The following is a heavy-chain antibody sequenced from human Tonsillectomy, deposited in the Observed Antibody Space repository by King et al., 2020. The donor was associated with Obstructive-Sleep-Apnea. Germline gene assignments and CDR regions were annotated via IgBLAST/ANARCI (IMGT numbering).Heavy chain of an antibody. V-gene: IGHV3-33*06. CDR2: IWYDGRNK. CDR3: AKDGGGSYYSIDY. Sequence: VQLVESGGGVVQPGRSLRLSCAASGFTFSSYGMHWVRQAPGKGLEWGAGIWYDGRNKYYADSVKGRFTLSRDNSKKNLYLQMNSLRAEDTAVYYCAKDGGGSYYSIDYWGQGTLVTVSS. CDR1: GFTFSSYG. D-gene: IGHD1-26*01. J-gene: IGHJ4*02.